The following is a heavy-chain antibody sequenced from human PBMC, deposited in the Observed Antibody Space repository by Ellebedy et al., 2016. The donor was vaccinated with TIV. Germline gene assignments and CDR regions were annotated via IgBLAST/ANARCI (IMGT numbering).Heavy chain of an antibody. CDR2: INVASGDT. CDR1: GYTFSQYA. J-gene: IGHJ5*01. D-gene: IGHD2-21*01. CDR3: ARGPRTLLHNAISGWFDS. Sequence: AASVKVSCKASGYTFSQYAIQWPRQTPGQRPEWMGWINVASGDTKYSQRFQDRVIITRDTSATTVYMELSSLRSEDTAIYYCARGPRTLLHNAISGWFDSWGQGSPVSVS. V-gene: IGHV1-3*01.